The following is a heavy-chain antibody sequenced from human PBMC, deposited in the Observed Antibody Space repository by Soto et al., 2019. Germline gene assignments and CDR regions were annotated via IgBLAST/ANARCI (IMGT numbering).Heavy chain of an antibody. CDR3: AREYSSAWKTSDY. CDR2: ISTNGGNT. CDR1: GFTFSIYA. D-gene: IGHD6-19*01. V-gene: IGHV3-64*04. Sequence: GGSLRLSCSASGFTFSIYAMHWVRQAPGKGLEYVSSISTNGGNTYYADSVKGRFTISRDNSKNTLFLQMNSLRAEDTAVYYCAREYSSAWKTSDYWGQGTLVTVSS. J-gene: IGHJ4*02.